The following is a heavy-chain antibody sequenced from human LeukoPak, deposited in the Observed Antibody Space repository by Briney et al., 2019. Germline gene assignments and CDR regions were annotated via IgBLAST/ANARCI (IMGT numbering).Heavy chain of an antibody. V-gene: IGHV1-69*10. Sequence: ASVKVSCKASGGTFSSYAISWVRQAPGQGLEWMGWISAYNGNTNYAQKFQGRVTITADKSTSTAYMELSSLRSEDTAVYYCAALAYDILTGYVDIWGQGTMVTVSS. CDR3: AALAYDILTGYVDI. CDR1: GGTFSSYA. CDR2: ISAYNGNT. D-gene: IGHD3-9*01. J-gene: IGHJ3*02.